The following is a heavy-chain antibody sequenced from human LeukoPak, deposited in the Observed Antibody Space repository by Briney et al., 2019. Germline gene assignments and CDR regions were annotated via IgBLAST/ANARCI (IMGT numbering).Heavy chain of an antibody. CDR2: INPNSGGT. J-gene: IGHJ4*02. CDR1: GYTFTGYY. D-gene: IGHD3-10*01. CDR3: ARELPVRGVSFDY. V-gene: IGHV1-2*02. Sequence: ASVKVSCKASGYTFTGYYMHWVRQAPGQGLEWMGWINPNSGGTNYAQEFQGRVTMTRDTSISTAYMELSRLRSDDTAVYYCARELPVRGVSFDYWGQGTLVTVSS.